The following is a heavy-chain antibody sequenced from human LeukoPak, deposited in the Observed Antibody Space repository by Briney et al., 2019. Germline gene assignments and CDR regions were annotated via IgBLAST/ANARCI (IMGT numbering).Heavy chain of an antibody. D-gene: IGHD3-10*01. V-gene: IGHV4-30-4*08. Sequence: PSQTLSLTCPVSGGSISSGDYYWRWLRQPPGKGLEWIGYIYYSGSTYYNPSLKRRVTISVDTSKTQFSLKLSSVTAADTAVYYCARAGIYGSGSYSPNWFDPWGQGTLVTVSS. J-gene: IGHJ5*02. CDR2: IYYSGST. CDR3: ARAGIYGSGSYSPNWFDP. CDR1: GGSISSGDYY.